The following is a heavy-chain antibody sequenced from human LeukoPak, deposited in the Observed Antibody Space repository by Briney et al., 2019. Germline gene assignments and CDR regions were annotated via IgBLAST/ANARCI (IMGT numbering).Heavy chain of an antibody. D-gene: IGHD2-21*02. CDR2: ISYDGSNK. CDR3: ARALFPNIVVVTAMPDY. CDR1: GFTFSSYA. V-gene: IGHV3-30-3*01. J-gene: IGHJ4*02. Sequence: PGGSLRLSCAASGFTFSSYAMHWVRQAPGKGLEWVAVISYDGSNKYYADSVKGRFTTSRDNSKNTLYLQMNSLRAEDTAVYYCARALFPNIVVVTAMPDYWGQGTLVTVSS.